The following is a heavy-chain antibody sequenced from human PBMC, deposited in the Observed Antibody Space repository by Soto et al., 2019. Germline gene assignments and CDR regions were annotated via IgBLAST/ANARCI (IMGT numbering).Heavy chain of an antibody. D-gene: IGHD2-8*02. V-gene: IGHV3-30-3*01. CDR3: ARSFTVPTYYYYYGMDV. J-gene: IGHJ6*02. CDR1: GFTFRSYA. CDR2: ISYDGSNK. Sequence: PGGSLRLSCAASGFTFRSYAMHGVRQAPGKGLEWVAVISYDGSNKYYADSVKGRFTISRDNSKNTLYLQMNSLRAEATAVYYCARSFTVPTYYYYYGMDVWGQGTTVTVSS.